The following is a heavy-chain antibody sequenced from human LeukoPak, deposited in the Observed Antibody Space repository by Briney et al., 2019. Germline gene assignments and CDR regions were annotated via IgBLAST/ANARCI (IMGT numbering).Heavy chain of an antibody. CDR2: ISSNSSTI. V-gene: IGHV3-48*01. Sequence: GGSLRLSCAASGFTFSTYSMNWVRQAPGKGLVWVSYISSNSSTIFYADSVKGRFTISRDNVKNSLYVQMNSLRVEDTAVYYCARDGIMDVWGKGTTVTVSS. J-gene: IGHJ6*03. CDR3: ARDGIMDV. CDR1: GFTFSTYS. D-gene: IGHD1-14*01.